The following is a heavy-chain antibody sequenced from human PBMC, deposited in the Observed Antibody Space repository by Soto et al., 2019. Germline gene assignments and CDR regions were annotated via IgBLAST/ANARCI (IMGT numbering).Heavy chain of an antibody. D-gene: IGHD6-25*01. J-gene: IGHJ5*02. CDR1: GYTLSSYD. CDR3: ARGDWDSRGGFDP. CDR2: MNPKSGDT. Sequence: QVQLVQSGAEVKKPGASVKVSCKASGYTLSSYDINWVRQATGQGLDWMGWMNPKSGDTGYVQKFQGRVTMTRNTSISTAYMELSSLTCDDTAVYYCARGDWDSRGGFDPWGQGTLVTVSS. V-gene: IGHV1-8*01.